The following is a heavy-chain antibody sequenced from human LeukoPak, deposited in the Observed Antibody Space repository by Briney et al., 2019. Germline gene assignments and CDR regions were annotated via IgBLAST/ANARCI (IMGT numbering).Heavy chain of an antibody. CDR2: ISSSSSTI. CDR1: GFTFSSYS. D-gene: IGHD6-19*01. J-gene: IGHJ4*02. V-gene: IGHV3-48*04. Sequence: PGGSLRLSCAASGFTFSSYSMNWVRQAPGKGLEWVSYISSSSSTIYYADSVKGRFTISRDNAKNSLYLQMNSLRAEDTAVYYCGGMYSSGWYALQYWGQGTLVTVSS. CDR3: GGMYSSGWYALQY.